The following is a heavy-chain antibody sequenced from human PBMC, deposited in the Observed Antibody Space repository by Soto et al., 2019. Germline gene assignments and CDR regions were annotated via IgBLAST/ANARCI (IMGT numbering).Heavy chain of an antibody. D-gene: IGHD3-22*01. Sequence: GGSLRLSCAASGFTFSSYAMHWVRQAPGKGLEWVAVISYDGSNKYYADSVKGRFTISRDNSKNTLYLQMNSLRAEDTAVYYCARERGKPSPYYYDSSGYPQDFDYWGQGTLVTVSS. J-gene: IGHJ4*02. CDR2: ISYDGSNK. CDR1: GFTFSSYA. CDR3: ARERGKPSPYYYDSSGYPQDFDY. V-gene: IGHV3-30-3*01.